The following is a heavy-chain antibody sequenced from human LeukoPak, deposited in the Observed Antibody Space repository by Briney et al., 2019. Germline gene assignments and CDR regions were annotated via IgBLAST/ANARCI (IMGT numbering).Heavy chain of an antibody. CDR2: INAGNGNT. Sequence: ASVKVSCKAAGYTFTSYAMHWVRQPPGQRLERMGWINAGNGNTKYSQKFQGRVTITRDTSASTAYMELSSLRSEDTAVYYCARGPSIAAAGTRRPWFDPWGQGTLVTVSS. J-gene: IGHJ5*02. CDR1: GYTFTSYA. V-gene: IGHV1-3*01. CDR3: ARGPSIAAAGTRRPWFDP. D-gene: IGHD6-13*01.